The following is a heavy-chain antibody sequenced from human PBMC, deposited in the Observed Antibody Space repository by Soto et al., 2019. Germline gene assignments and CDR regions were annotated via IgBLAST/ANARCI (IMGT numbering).Heavy chain of an antibody. CDR1: DYSINSGYY. D-gene: IGHD3-22*01. J-gene: IGHJ3*02. CDR2: IYHSGRT. Sequence: KTSETLSLTCAVSDYSINSGYYWGWIRQPPGKGLEWIGSIYHSGRTYCNPSLKSRVTISVDTSKNQFSLKLSSVTAADTAVYYCARESKYYYDSSGYSHAFDIWGQGTMVTVSS. CDR3: ARESKYYYDSSGYSHAFDI. V-gene: IGHV4-38-2*02.